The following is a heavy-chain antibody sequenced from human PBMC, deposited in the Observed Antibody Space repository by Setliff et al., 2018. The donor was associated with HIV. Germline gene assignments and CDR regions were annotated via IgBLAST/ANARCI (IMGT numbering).Heavy chain of an antibody. J-gene: IGHJ3*02. CDR2: IWNDGSRE. CDR3: ARHALAVPGYHNAFDI. Sequence: GSLRLSCAAAGFTFSSYGMLWVRQAPGKGLEWVAVIWNDGSREYYVDSVEGRFTISRDNADNSLYLQMHSLRAEDTAVYYSARHALAVPGYHNAFDIWGQGTMVTVSS. CDR1: GFTFSSYG. D-gene: IGHD6-19*01. V-gene: IGHV3-33*01.